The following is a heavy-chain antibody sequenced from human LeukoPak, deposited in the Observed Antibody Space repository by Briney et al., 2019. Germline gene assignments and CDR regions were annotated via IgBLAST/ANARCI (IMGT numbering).Heavy chain of an antibody. CDR1: VFTFSSYA. J-gene: IGHJ4*02. CDR2: ISGNGGNT. CDR3: ARDSCSGDRCWRYFVN. Sequence: GGSLRLSCAASVFTFSSYAMHWVRQAPGKGLEYVSAISGNGGNTFYANSVKGRFTISRDNSKNTLYLQMGSLKPEDMAVYYCARDSCSGDRCWRYFVNWGQGTLVTVSS. D-gene: IGHD2-15*01. V-gene: IGHV3-64*01.